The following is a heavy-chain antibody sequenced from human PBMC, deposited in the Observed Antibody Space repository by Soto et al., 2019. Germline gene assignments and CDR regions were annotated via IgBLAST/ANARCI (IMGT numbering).Heavy chain of an antibody. J-gene: IGHJ4*02. CDR2: IIPILGIA. CDR3: ARDSYCGGDCSPY. D-gene: IGHD2-21*02. V-gene: IGHV1-69*08. Sequence: QVQLVQSGAEVKKPGSSVKVSCKASGGTFSSYTISWVRQAPGQGLEWMGRIIPILGIANYAQKFQGRVTXTXDXXTSTAYMELSSLRSEDTAVYYCARDSYCGGDCSPYWGQGTLVTVSS. CDR1: GGTFSSYT.